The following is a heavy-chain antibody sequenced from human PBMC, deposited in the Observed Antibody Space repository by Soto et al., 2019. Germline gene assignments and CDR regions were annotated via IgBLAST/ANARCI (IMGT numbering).Heavy chain of an antibody. J-gene: IGHJ5*02. Sequence: QVQLPESGPGLVKPSVTLSLPCAVSGGSISSSNWWSWVRQPPGKGLEWIGEIYHSGSTNYNPSLNSRVTISVYKSKHQCSLQLSSVTAADTAVYYCARDYMVRGVMRWFDPWGQGTLVTVSS. CDR1: GGSISSSNW. V-gene: IGHV4-4*02. CDR2: IYHSGST. D-gene: IGHD3-10*01. CDR3: ARDYMVRGVMRWFDP.